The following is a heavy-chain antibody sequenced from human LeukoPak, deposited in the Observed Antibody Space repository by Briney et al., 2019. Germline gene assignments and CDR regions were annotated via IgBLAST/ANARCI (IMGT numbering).Heavy chain of an antibody. D-gene: IGHD2-2*01. V-gene: IGHV3-33*01. CDR2: IWYDGSNK. Sequence: SCKASGYTFTSYYMHWVRQAPGKGLEWVAVIWYDGSNKYYADSVKGRFTISRDNSKNTLYLQMNSLRAEDTAVYYCARAYCSSTSCYAFNYYYYGMDVWGQGTTVTVSS. CDR1: GYTFTSYY. J-gene: IGHJ6*02. CDR3: ARAYCSSTSCYAFNYYYYGMDV.